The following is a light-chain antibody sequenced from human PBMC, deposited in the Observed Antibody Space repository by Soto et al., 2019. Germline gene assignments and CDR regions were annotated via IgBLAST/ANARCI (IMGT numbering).Light chain of an antibody. CDR1: SSDVGRYNR. CDR3: SLFTTNSTFV. CDR2: EVR. J-gene: IGLJ1*01. V-gene: IGLV2-18*01. Sequence: QSVLTQPPSVSGSPGQSVTISCTGTSSDVGRYNRVSWYQQPPGTAPKLLIYEVRNRPSGVPDRFSGSRSANTASLTISGLQAEDEADYHCSLFTTNSTFVFGAGTKLTVL.